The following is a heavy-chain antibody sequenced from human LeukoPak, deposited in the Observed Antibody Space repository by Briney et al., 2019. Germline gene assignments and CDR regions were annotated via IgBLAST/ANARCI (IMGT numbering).Heavy chain of an antibody. D-gene: IGHD2-2*01. CDR2: IIPIFGTA. V-gene: IGHV1-69*05. J-gene: IGHJ3*02. CDR3: ARDHLGYCSSTSCLQNAFDI. Sequence: SVKVSCKASGGTFSSYAISWVRQAPGQGLEWMGGIIPIFGTANYAQKFQGRVTITTDGSTSTAYMELSSLRSEDTAVYYCARDHLGYCSSTSCLQNAFDIWGQGTMVTVSS. CDR1: GGTFSSYA.